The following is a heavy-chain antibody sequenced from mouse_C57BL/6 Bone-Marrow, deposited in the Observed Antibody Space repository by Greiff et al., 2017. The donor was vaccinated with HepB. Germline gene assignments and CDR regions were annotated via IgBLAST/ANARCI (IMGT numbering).Heavy chain of an antibody. Sequence: EVQLQQSGPVLVKPGASVKMSCKASGYTFTDYYMNWVKQSHGKSLEWIGVINPYNGGTSYNQKFKGKATLTVDKSSSTAYMELSSLTSEDSAVYYCARPGDDYQYYAMDYWGQGTSVTVSS. CDR1: GYTFTDYY. J-gene: IGHJ4*01. CDR3: ARPGDDYQYYAMDY. V-gene: IGHV1-19*01. CDR2: INPYNGGT. D-gene: IGHD2-4*01.